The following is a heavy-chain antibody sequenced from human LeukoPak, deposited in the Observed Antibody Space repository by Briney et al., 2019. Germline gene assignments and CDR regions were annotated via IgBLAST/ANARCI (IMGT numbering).Heavy chain of an antibody. CDR1: GFTFSSYA. J-gene: IGHJ4*02. V-gene: IGHV3-23*01. D-gene: IGHD3-16*02. CDR3: AKDPSDYVWGSYRARNFDY. Sequence: PGGSLRLSCAASGFTFSSYAMSWVRQAPGKGLEWVSAISGSGGSTYYADSVKGRFTISRDNSKNTLYLQMNSLRAEGTAVYYCAKDPSDYVWGSYRARNFDYWGQGTLVTVSS. CDR2: ISGSGGST.